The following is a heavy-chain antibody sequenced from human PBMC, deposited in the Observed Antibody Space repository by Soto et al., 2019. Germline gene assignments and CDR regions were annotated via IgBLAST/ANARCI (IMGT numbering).Heavy chain of an antibody. CDR3: AKARGMNYYSGTDV. D-gene: IGHD3-10*01. J-gene: IGHJ6*02. CDR2: ISGSGDST. Sequence: XGSLVLSCVASGFTFSAFDMNWVRQAPGKGLEWVSDISGSGDSTYYADSVKGRFTISRDNSKNTLYLLLNSLRAEDTAVYYCAKARGMNYYSGTDVWGQGTTVTVSS. CDR1: GFTFSAFD. V-gene: IGHV3-23*01.